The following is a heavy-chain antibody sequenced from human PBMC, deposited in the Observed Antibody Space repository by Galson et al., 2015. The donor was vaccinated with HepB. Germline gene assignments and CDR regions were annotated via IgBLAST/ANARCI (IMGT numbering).Heavy chain of an antibody. CDR3: AREGSSSWYTHPEYFQH. CDR2: ISYDGSNK. J-gene: IGHJ1*01. V-gene: IGHV3-30*04. D-gene: IGHD6-13*01. CDR1: GFTFSSYA. Sequence: SLRLSCAASGFTFSSYAMHWVRQAPGKGLEWVAVISYDGSNKYYADSVKGRFTISRDNAKNSLYLQMNSLRAEDTAVYYCAREGSSSWYTHPEYFQHWGQGTLVTVSS.